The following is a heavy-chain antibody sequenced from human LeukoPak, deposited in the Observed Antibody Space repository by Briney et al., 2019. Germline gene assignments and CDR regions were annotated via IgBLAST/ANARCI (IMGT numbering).Heavy chain of an antibody. CDR3: VGRPYYYYGMDV. CDR1: GFTFSNHA. CDR2: IYSGDST. J-gene: IGHJ6*02. V-gene: IGHV3-23*05. Sequence: GGSLRLSCAASGFTFSNHAMSWVRQAPGKGLECVAAIYSGDSTYYPDSVKGRFSISRDNSKNTLYLQMSSLRAEDTAIYYCVGRPYYYYGMDVWGQGTTVTVSS.